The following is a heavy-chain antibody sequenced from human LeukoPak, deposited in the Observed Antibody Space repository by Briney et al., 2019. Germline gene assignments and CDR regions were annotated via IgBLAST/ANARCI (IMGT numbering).Heavy chain of an antibody. V-gene: IGHV4-59*01. Sequence: SETLSLTCTVSGGSISSYYWSWIRQPPVKGLEWIGYIYYSGSTNYNPSLKSRVTISVDTSKNQFSLKLSSVTAADTAVYYCARRSGYGMDVWGQGTTVTVSS. J-gene: IGHJ6*02. CDR1: GGSISSYY. CDR3: ARRSGYGMDV. CDR2: IYYSGST. D-gene: IGHD1-26*01.